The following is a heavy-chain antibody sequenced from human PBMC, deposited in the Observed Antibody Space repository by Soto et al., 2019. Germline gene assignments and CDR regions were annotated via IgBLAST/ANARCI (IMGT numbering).Heavy chain of an antibody. J-gene: IGHJ6*02. CDR2: ISYDGSNK. V-gene: IGHV3-30*18. CDR3: AKGGGRVAGCYYYGMDV. CDR1: GFTFSSYG. Sequence: QVQLVESGGGVVQPGRSLRLSCAASGFTFSSYGMHWVRQAPGKGLEWVAVISYDGSNKYYADSVKGRFTISRDNSKNTLYLQMNSLRAEDTAVYYCAKGGGRVAGCYYYGMDVWGQGTTVTVS. D-gene: IGHD6-19*01.